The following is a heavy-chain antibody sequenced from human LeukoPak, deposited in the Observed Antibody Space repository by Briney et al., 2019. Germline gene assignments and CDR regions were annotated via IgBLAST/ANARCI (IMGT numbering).Heavy chain of an antibody. Sequence: GGSLRLSCAASRFTFSPYWMSWVRQAPGKGLEWVANIKQDGSEKYYVDSVKGRFTISRDNAKNSLYLQMNSLRAEHTAVYYCAQRAYDYIEMGYFDYWGQGTLVTVSS. CDR2: IKQDGSEK. J-gene: IGHJ4*02. CDR1: RFTFSPYW. CDR3: AQRAYDYIEMGYFDY. D-gene: IGHD5-12*01. V-gene: IGHV3-7*01.